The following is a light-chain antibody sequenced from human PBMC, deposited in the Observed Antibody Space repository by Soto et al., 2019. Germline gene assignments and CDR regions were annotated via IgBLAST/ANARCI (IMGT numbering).Light chain of an antibody. Sequence: QCLLTQPPSVSAAPGQKFTISCSGSSSNIGGNSVSWYQQLPGTAPKLLIYDDNKRPSGIPDRFSGSKSGTSATLGITGFQTGDEADYYCGSWDSSPSAYVFGTGTKV. J-gene: IGLJ1*01. V-gene: IGLV1-51*01. CDR2: DDN. CDR3: GSWDSSPSAYV. CDR1: SSNIGGNS.